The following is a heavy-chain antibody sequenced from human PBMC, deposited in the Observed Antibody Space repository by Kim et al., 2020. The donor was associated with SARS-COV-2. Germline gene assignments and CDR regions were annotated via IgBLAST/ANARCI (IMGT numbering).Heavy chain of an antibody. Sequence: GESLKISCKGSGYRFTSYWIAWVRQMPGKGLEWMGIIYPSDSDTRYSPSFQGQVTISADKSISTAYLQWSSLKASDTAMYYCARRGYSYGYNGAFDIWGQGTMVTVSS. CDR2: IYPSDSDT. V-gene: IGHV5-51*01. CDR3: ARRGYSYGYNGAFDI. D-gene: IGHD5-18*01. CDR1: GYRFTSYW. J-gene: IGHJ3*02.